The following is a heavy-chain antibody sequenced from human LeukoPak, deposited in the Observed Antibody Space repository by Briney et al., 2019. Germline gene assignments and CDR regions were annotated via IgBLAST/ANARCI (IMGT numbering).Heavy chain of an antibody. D-gene: IGHD3-3*01. CDR2: IIPIFDST. CDR1: GGTFSSYA. CDR3: ARGVPYDFWSGYDTYYYYGMDV. Sequence: SVTVSCKASGGTFSSYAISWVRQAPGQGLEWMGGIIPIFDSTNYAQRFQGRVTITADESTSTAYMELSSLRSEDTAVYYCARGVPYDFWSGYDTYYYYGMDVWGQGTTVTVSS. V-gene: IGHV1-69*13. J-gene: IGHJ6*02.